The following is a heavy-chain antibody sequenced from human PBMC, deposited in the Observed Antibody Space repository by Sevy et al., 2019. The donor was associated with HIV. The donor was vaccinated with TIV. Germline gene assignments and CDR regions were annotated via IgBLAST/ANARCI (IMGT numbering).Heavy chain of an antibody. Sequence: GGSLRLSCAASGFTVSSNYMSWVRQAPGKGLEWVSVIYSGGSTYYADSVKGRFSISGDNSKNILSLQMNSLRGEDTAVYYCARERTTVVGPFFDSWGQAILATVSS. CDR2: IYSGGST. CDR1: GFTVSSNY. J-gene: IGHJ4*02. D-gene: IGHD4-4*01. V-gene: IGHV3-53*05. CDR3: ARERTTVVGPFFDS.